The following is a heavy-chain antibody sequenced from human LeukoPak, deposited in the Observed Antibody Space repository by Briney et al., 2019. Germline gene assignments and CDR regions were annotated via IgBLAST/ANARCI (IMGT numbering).Heavy chain of an antibody. CDR1: GYTFTSYG. CDR3: ATRLYYYDSSGYHEFDY. CDR2: ISAYNGNT. J-gene: IGHJ4*02. D-gene: IGHD3-22*01. Sequence: ASVKVSCKASGYTFTSYGIGWVRQAPGQGLEWMGWISAYNGNTNYAQKLQGRVTMTTDTSTSTAYMELRSLRSDDTAVYYCATRLYYYDSSGYHEFDYWGQGTPVTVSS. V-gene: IGHV1-18*01.